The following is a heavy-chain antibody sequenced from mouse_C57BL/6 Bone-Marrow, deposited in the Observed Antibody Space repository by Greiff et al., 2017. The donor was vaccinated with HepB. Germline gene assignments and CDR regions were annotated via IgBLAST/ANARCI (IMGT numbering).Heavy chain of an antibody. CDR1: GYAFSSSW. CDR2: IYPGDGDT. CDR3: ARSNYYGSSYVGY. J-gene: IGHJ2*01. Sequence: VKLMESGPELVKPGASVKISCKASGYAFSSSWMNWVKQRPGKGLEWIGRIYPGDGDTNYNGKFKGKATLTADKSSSTAYMQLSSLTSEDSAVYFCARSNYYGSSYVGYWGQGTTLTVSS. D-gene: IGHD1-1*01. V-gene: IGHV1-82*01.